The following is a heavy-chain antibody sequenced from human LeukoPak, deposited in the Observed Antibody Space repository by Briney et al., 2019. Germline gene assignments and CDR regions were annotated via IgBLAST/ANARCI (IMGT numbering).Heavy chain of an antibody. CDR3: ARDGTFDI. CDR1: GYTFTGHY. V-gene: IGHV1-2*02. D-gene: IGHD2-15*01. J-gene: IGHJ3*02. Sequence: ASAKVSCKASGYTFTGHYMHWVRQAPGQGLEWMGWINPDSGVTNYPQKFQGRVTMTRDTSSSTAYMELIRLRSDDTAVYYCARDGTFDIWGQGTMVTVSS. CDR2: INPDSGVT.